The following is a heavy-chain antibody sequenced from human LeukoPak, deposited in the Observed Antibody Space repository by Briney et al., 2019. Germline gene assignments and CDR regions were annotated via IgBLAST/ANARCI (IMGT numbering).Heavy chain of an antibody. CDR2: IYHSGST. V-gene: IGHV4-34*01. J-gene: IGHJ4*02. CDR3: ARADYDFWSGYFDY. D-gene: IGHD3-3*01. Sequence: PSETLSLTCAVYGGSFSGYYWSWIRQPPGKGLEWIGEIYHSGSTNYNPSLKSRVTISVDKSKNQFSLKLSSVTAADTAVYYCARADYDFWSGYFDYWGQGTLVTVSS. CDR1: GGSFSGYY.